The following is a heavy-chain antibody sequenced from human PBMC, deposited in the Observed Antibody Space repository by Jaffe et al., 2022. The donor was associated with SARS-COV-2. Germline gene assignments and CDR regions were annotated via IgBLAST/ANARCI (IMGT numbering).Heavy chain of an antibody. J-gene: IGHJ6*03. CDR1: GFTFGDYA. D-gene: IGHD4-17*01. Sequence: EVQLVESGGGLVQPGRSLRLSCTASGFTFGDYAMSWFRQAPGKGLEWVGFIRSKAYGGTTEYAASVKGRFTISRDDSKSIAYLQMNSLKTEDTAVYYCTRDRVNGPTTVTANYYYYYMDVWGKGTTVTVSS. CDR2: IRSKAYGGTT. V-gene: IGHV3-49*03. CDR3: TRDRVNGPTTVTANYYYYYMDV.